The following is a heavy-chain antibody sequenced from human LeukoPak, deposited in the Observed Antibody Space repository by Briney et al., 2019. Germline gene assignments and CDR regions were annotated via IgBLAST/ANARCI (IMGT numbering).Heavy chain of an antibody. Sequence: PGGSLRLSCAASGFTPSSYEMNWVRQAPGKGLEWVSSISSTSIYKYYADSVKGRFTISRDNAKDSLFLQMNSLRAEDTAIYYCARDPRIYCTNGICRDDYFDNWGQGTLVTVSS. V-gene: IGHV3-21*01. J-gene: IGHJ4*02. CDR1: GFTPSSYE. CDR3: ARDPRIYCTNGICRDDYFDN. CDR2: ISSTSIYK. D-gene: IGHD2-8*01.